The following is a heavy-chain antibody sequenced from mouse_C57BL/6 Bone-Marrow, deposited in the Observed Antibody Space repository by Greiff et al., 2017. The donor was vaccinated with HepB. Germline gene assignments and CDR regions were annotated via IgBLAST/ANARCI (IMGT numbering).Heavy chain of an antibody. CDR1: GYTFTSYG. Sequence: QVQLQQSGAELARPGASVKLSCKASGYTFTSYGISWVKQRTGQGLEWIGEIYPRSGNTYYNEKFKGKATLTADKSSSTAYMELRSLTSEDSAVYFCASPYDGYYYYYAMDYGGQGTSVTVSS. J-gene: IGHJ4*01. CDR2: IYPRSGNT. V-gene: IGHV1-81*01. CDR3: ASPYDGYYYYYAMDY. D-gene: IGHD2-3*01.